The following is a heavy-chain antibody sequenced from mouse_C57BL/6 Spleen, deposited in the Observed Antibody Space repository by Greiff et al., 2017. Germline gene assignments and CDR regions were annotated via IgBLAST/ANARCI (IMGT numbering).Heavy chain of an antibody. CDR3: ARRAYLVTTGYLPY. J-gene: IGHJ3*01. Sequence: QVQLQQSGAELMKPGASVKLSCKATGYTFTGYWIEWVKQRPGHGLEWIGEILPGSGSTNYNEKFKGKATFTADTSSNTAYMQLTSLTTEDSAIYYCARRAYLVTTGYLPYWGQGTLVTVSA. V-gene: IGHV1-9*01. D-gene: IGHD2-5*01. CDR2: ILPGSGST. CDR1: GYTFTGYW.